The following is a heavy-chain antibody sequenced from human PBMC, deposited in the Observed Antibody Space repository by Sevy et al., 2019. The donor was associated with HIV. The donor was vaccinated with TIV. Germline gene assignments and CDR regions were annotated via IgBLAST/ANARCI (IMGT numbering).Heavy chain of an antibody. V-gene: IGHV5-51*01. Sequence: GESLKISCKGSGYSFTSYWIGWVRQMPGKGLEWMGIIYPGDSDTRYSPSFQGQVTISADKSISTAYLQWSSLKASDTAMYYCARRGELWFGEIFAFDIWGQGTMVTVSS. CDR2: IYPGDSDT. CDR1: GYSFTSYW. J-gene: IGHJ3*02. D-gene: IGHD3-10*01. CDR3: ARRGELWFGEIFAFDI.